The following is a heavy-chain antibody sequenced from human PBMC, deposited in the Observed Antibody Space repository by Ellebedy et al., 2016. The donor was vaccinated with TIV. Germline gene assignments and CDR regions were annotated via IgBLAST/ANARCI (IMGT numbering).Heavy chain of an antibody. V-gene: IGHV1-69*13. D-gene: IGHD6-6*01. CDR1: GGTFSSYA. CDR2: IIPIFGTA. J-gene: IGHJ5*02. CDR3: AREGIAARRGRGWFDP. Sequence: SVKVSXXASGGTFSSYAISWVRQAPGQGLEWMGGIIPIFGTANYAQKFQGRVTITADESTSTAYMELSSLRSEDTAVYYCAREGIAARRGRGWFDPWGQGTLVTVSS.